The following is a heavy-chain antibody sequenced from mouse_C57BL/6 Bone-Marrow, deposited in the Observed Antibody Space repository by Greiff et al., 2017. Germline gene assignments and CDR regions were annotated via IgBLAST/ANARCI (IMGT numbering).Heavy chain of an antibody. CDR3: ARRLRLGV. Sequence: EVMLVESGGDLVKPGGSLKLSCAASGFTFSSYGMSWVRQTPDKRLEWVATISSGGSYTYYPDSVKGRFTISRDNANNTLYLQMSSLKSEDTAMFYGARRLRLGVWGTGTTVTVSS. CDR2: ISSGGSYT. CDR1: GFTFSSYG. V-gene: IGHV5-6*02. J-gene: IGHJ1*03.